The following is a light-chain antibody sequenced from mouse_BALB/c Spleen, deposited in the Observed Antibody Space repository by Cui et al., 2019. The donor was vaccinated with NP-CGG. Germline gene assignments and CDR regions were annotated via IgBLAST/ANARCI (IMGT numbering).Light chain of an antibody. J-gene: IGLJ1*01. CDR1: TGAVTTSNY. Sequence: QAVVTRESALTTSPGETVTLTCRSSTGAVTTSNYANWVQENPDHLFTGLIGGTKNRAPGVPARFSGSLIGDKAALTITGAQTEDEAIYFCALWYSNHWVFGGGTKLTVL. CDR3: ALWYSNHWV. CDR2: GTK. V-gene: IGLV1*01.